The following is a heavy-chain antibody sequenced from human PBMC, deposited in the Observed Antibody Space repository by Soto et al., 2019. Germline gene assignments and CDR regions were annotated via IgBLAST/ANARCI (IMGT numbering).Heavy chain of an antibody. D-gene: IGHD5-18*01. J-gene: IGHJ5*02. CDR2: IYDSGST. CDR3: AREHGFSYGLNYFDP. V-gene: IGHV4-59*01. Sequence: SETLSLSCTVAGGSINNYYWSWIRQPPGKGLEWIGYIYDSGSTNYNPSLKSRVTMSVDTSKNQFSLNLSSVTAADTAVYYCAREHGFSYGLNYFDPWGQGTLVTVSS. CDR1: GGSINNYY.